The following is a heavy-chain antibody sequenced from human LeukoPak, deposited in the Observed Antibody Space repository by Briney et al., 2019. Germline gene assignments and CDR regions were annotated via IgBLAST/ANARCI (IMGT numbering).Heavy chain of an antibody. J-gene: IGHJ4*02. CDR2: IYPGDSDT. Sequence: GASLKISWKGSGSRFTSYWIGWVRQMPGKGLEGMGIIYPGDSDTRSSPSFQGQVLILPDKSISTAYLQWSSLKASDTAMYYCARPAVTTSFYFDYWGQGTLVTVSS. CDR3: ARPAVTTSFYFDY. CDR1: GSRFTSYW. D-gene: IGHD4-11*01. V-gene: IGHV5-51*01.